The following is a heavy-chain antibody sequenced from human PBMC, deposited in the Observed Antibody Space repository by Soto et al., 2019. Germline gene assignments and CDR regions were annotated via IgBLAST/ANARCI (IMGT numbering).Heavy chain of an antibody. CDR2: ISDGGDLT. CDR3: ARRVIGSSRAFDI. Sequence: GGSLRLSCAASGFAFSSHPMSWVRQAPEKGLEWVAEISDGGDLTYNADSVKGRFTISRDNSKDTLYLEMKSLRAEDTAVYYCARRVIGSSRAFDIWGQGTKVTVSS. J-gene: IGHJ3*02. CDR1: GFAFSSHP. V-gene: IGHV3-23*01. D-gene: IGHD3-10*01.